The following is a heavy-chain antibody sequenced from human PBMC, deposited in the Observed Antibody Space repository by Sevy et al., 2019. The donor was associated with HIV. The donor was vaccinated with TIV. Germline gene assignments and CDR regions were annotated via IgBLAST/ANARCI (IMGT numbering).Heavy chain of an antibody. Sequence: GGSLRLSCAASGFTFSSYAMSWVRQAPGKGLEWVSAISGSGGSTYYADSVKGRFNISRDNSKNTLYLQMNSLRAEDTAVYYCAKVIVVVLTGIDYWGQGTLVTVSS. CDR3: AKVIVVVLTGIDY. D-gene: IGHD3-22*01. J-gene: IGHJ4*02. CDR1: GFTFSSYA. V-gene: IGHV3-23*01. CDR2: ISGSGGST.